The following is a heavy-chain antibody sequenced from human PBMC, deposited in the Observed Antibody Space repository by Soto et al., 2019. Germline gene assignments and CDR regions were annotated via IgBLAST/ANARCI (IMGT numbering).Heavy chain of an antibody. CDR1: GFSLTTSGVG. CDR2: ISWDDDK. Sequence: QITLKESGPTLVKPTQTLTLTCTFSGFSLTTSGVGVGWIRQPPGKALEWLALISWDDDKRYSPSLKSRLTITEDTSNDQVVLTMTNIAPVETATYYCAHSRVNATTRPKVLWRAYDSLPRKPQCDYWCQATLVTVSS. J-gene: IGHJ4*02. CDR3: AHSRVNATTRPKVLWRAYDSLPRKPQCDY. D-gene: IGHD3-10*01. V-gene: IGHV2-5*02.